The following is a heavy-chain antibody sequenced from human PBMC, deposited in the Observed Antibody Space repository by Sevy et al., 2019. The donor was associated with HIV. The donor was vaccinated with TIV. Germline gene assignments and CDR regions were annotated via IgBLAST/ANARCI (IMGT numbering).Heavy chain of an antibody. CDR1: GGSITSLY. CDR3: VGENAWGRGYS. V-gene: IGHV4-59*08. D-gene: IGHD1-26*01. CDR2: IYYNGHS. Sequence: SETLSLTCTVSGGSITSLYWNWIRQPPGKGLEWIANIYYNGHSNYDPSLKRLVTLSLDTSKNQFSLRLSSVTAADTAMYYCVGENAWGRGYSWGQGTLVTVSS. J-gene: IGHJ4*02.